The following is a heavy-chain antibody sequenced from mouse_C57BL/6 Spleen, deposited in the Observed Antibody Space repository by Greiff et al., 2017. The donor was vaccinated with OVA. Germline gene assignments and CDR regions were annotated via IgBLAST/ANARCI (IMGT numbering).Heavy chain of an antibody. Sequence: QVQLQQSGAELMKPGASVKLSCKATGYTFTGYWIEWVKQRPGHGLEWIGEILPGSGSTNYNEKFKGKATFTADTSSNPAYMQLSSLTTEDSAIYYGARSLYGSSSPAWFAYWGQGTLVTVSA. CDR2: ILPGSGST. D-gene: IGHD1-1*01. V-gene: IGHV1-9*01. CDR1: GYTFTGYW. CDR3: ARSLYGSSSPAWFAY. J-gene: IGHJ3*01.